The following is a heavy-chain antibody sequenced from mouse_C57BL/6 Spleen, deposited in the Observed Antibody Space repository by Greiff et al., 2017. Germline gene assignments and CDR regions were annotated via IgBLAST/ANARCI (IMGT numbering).Heavy chain of an antibody. CDR2: INPYNGGT. J-gene: IGHJ4*01. V-gene: IGHV1-19*01. CDR1: GYTFTDYY. Sequence: VQLQQSGPVLVKPGASVKMSCKASGYTFTDYYMNWVKQSHGKSLEWIGVINPYNGGTSYNQKFKGKATLTVDKSSSTAYMELNSLTSEDSAVYYCARERSNDGYLYAMDYWGQGTSVTVSS. D-gene: IGHD2-3*01. CDR3: ARERSNDGYLYAMDY.